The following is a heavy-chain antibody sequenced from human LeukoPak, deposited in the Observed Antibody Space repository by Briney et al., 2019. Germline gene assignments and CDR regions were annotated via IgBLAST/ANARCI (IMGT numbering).Heavy chain of an antibody. V-gene: IGHV4-31*03. Sequence: SETLSLTCTVSGGSISSGGYYWSWIRLHPGKGLEWIGYIYYSGSTYYNPSLKSRVTISVDTSKNQFSLKLSSVTAADTAVYYCARGLGITMIFNYWGQGTLVTVSS. CDR2: IYYSGST. J-gene: IGHJ4*02. CDR3: ARGLGITMIFNY. D-gene: IGHD3-22*01. CDR1: GGSISSGGYY.